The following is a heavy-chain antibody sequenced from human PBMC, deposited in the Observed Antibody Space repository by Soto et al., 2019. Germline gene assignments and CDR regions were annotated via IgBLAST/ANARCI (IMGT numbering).Heavy chain of an antibody. CDR1: GFTVSSNY. V-gene: IGHV3-53*01. D-gene: IGHD3-22*01. CDR2: IYSGGST. Sequence: GGSLRLSCAASGFTVSSNYMSWVRQAPGKGLEWVSVIYSGGSTYYADSVKGRFTISRHNSKNTLYLQMSSLRAEDTAIYYCAKVLRDNLDMIFDYWGQGSLVTVSS. CDR3: AKVLRDNLDMIFDY. J-gene: IGHJ4*02.